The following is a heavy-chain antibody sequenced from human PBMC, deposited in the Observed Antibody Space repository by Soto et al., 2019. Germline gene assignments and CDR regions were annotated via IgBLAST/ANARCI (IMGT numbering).Heavy chain of an antibody. CDR3: AREGYYDSSGYYWFDP. V-gene: IGHV1-46*03. D-gene: IGHD3-22*01. J-gene: IGHJ5*02. CDR2: INPSGGST. CDR1: GYTFTSYY. Sequence: ASVKVSCKASGYTFTSYYMHWVRQTPGQGLEWMGIINPSGGSTSYAQKFQGRVTMTRDTSTSTVYMELSSLRSEDTAVFYCAREGYYDSSGYYWFDPWGQGTLVTVSS.